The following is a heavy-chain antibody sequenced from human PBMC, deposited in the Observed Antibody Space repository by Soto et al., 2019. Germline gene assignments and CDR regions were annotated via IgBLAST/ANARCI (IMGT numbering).Heavy chain of an antibody. D-gene: IGHD3-9*01. CDR1: GYRFSSSW. Sequence: GESLKISCQGTGYRFSSSWIGWVRQKPGKGLGWLGNVYPSDSDVRYSPAFEGQVTISADKSFSTAYLQWSSLKASDTAIYFCARLELTGLDNWGQGTPVTVPS. CDR3: ARLELTGLDN. CDR2: VYPSDSDV. J-gene: IGHJ4*02. V-gene: IGHV5-51*01.